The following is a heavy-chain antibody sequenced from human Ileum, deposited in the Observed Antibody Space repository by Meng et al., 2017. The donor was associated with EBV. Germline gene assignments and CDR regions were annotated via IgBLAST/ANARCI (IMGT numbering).Heavy chain of an antibody. V-gene: IGHV1-3*01. Sequence: QVQLVQSGAEVKKPGXSVKVSCEASGYTFTSYAIHWVRQAPGQRLEWMGWINVANSNTKYSQKFQGRVTITRDTSARTAYMELSSLRSEDTAVYYCAREAYGWGTCALDYWGQGTLVTVSS. CDR2: INVANSNT. CDR3: AREAYGWGTCALDY. D-gene: IGHD3-10*01. J-gene: IGHJ4*02. CDR1: GYTFTSYA.